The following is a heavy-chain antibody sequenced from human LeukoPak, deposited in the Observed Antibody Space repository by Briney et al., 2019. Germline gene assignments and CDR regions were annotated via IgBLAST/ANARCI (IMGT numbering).Heavy chain of an antibody. CDR1: GYSFTSYW. Sequence: GESLKISCKGSGYSFTSYWIGWVRQMPGKGLEWTGIIYPGDSDTRYSPSFQGQVTISADKSISTAYLQWSSLKASDTAMYYCARISGDCSGGSCYDGWEYYFDYWGQGTLVTVSS. J-gene: IGHJ4*02. CDR3: ARISGDCSGGSCYDGWEYYFDY. V-gene: IGHV5-51*01. D-gene: IGHD2-15*01. CDR2: IYPGDSDT.